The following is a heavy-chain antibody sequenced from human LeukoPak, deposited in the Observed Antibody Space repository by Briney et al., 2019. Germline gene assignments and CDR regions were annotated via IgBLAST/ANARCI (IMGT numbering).Heavy chain of an antibody. CDR1: GYTFTSYD. D-gene: IGHD6-6*01. CDR3: ATGEYSSSS. CDR2: MNPDSGNT. V-gene: IGHV1-8*03. J-gene: IGHJ4*02. Sequence: ASVKVSCKASGYTFTSYDINWVRQATGQGLEWMGWMNPDSGNTGYAQKFQGGVTITRNTTTSTAYMELSSLRSEDTAVYYCATGEYSSSSWGQGNLVTVSS.